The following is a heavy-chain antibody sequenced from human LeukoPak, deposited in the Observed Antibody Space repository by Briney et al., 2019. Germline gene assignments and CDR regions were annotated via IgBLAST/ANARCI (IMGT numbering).Heavy chain of an antibody. CDR2: INYSGSA. V-gene: IGHV4-59*08. J-gene: IGHJ3*02. D-gene: IGHD4-17*01. CDR3: ARRNYDDYVFDI. Sequence: SETLSLTCTVSGGSLSSYYFSWVRQSPGKGLEWIAYINYSGSASYNPSLKSRVTMSVDTSKQFSLSLSSVTAADTAVYYCARRNYDDYVFDIWGQGTKVTVSS. CDR1: GGSLSSYY.